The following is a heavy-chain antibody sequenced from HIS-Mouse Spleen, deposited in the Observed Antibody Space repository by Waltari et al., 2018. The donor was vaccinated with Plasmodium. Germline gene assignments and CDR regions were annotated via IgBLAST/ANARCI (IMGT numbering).Heavy chain of an antibody. D-gene: IGHD3-16*01. Sequence: QVQLVPSGAEVKKPGASVMVSCKASGYTFTGYYMHWVRQAPGHELAWMGRIKPNSGGANQGHKCQRRDAIARDTSIGTAYMGLRRLRSDDTAVYDCARWGVDAFDIWGQGTMVTVSS. CDR1: GYTFTGYY. CDR3: ARWGVDAFDI. V-gene: IGHV1-2*07. CDR2: IKPNSGGA. J-gene: IGHJ3*02.